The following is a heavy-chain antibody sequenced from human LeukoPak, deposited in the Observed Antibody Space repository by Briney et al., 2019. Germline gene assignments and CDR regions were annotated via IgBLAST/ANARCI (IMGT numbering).Heavy chain of an antibody. CDR2: ISLSGANT. V-gene: IGHV3-23*01. Sequence: PGGSLRLSCAASGFTFRSYAMSWVRQAPGKGLEWVSTISLSGANTYYADSVKGRFTISRDNSKNTLYLQMNSLRAEDTAVYYCAKAAAVDWFDPWGQGTLVTVSS. CDR1: GFTFRSYA. J-gene: IGHJ5*02. CDR3: AKAAAVDWFDP. D-gene: IGHD6-19*01.